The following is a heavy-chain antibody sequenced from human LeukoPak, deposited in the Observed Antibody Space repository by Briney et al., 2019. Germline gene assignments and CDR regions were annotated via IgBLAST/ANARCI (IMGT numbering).Heavy chain of an antibody. CDR3: ARGPYYYGSGSYYKYYYYYYMDV. D-gene: IGHD3-10*01. CDR1: GGSFSGYY. J-gene: IGHJ6*03. CDR2: INHSEST. V-gene: IGHV4-34*01. Sequence: SETLSLTCAVYGGSFSGYYWSWIRQPPGKGLEWIGEINHSESTNYNPSLKSRVTISVDTSKNQFSLKLSSVTAADTAVYYCARGPYYYGSGSYYKYYYYYYMDVWGKGTTVTVSS.